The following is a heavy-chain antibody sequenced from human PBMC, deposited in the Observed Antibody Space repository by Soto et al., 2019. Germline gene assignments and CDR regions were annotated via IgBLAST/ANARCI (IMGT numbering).Heavy chain of an antibody. CDR3: ARIGGYSGYDVGALGVGY. D-gene: IGHD5-12*01. Sequence: GASVKVSCKASGYTFTSYGISWVRQAPGQGLEWMGWISAYNGNTNYAQKLQGRVTMTTDTSTSTAYMELRSLRSDDTAVYYCARIGGYSGYDVGALGVGYWGQGTLVTVSS. V-gene: IGHV1-18*01. CDR1: GYTFTSYG. CDR2: ISAYNGNT. J-gene: IGHJ4*02.